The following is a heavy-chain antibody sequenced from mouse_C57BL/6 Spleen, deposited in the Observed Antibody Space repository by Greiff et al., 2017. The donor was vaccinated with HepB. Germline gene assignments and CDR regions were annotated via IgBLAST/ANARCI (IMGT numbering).Heavy chain of an antibody. J-gene: IGHJ2*01. CDR3: ARGAYDWDDFDY. V-gene: IGHV1-55*01. D-gene: IGHD4-1*01. CDR1: GYTFTNYW. Sequence: QVQLQQPGAELVKPGASVKMSCKASGYTFTNYWITWVKQRPGQGLEWIGDIYPGSGSTNYNEKFKSKATLTVDTSSSTAYMQLSSLTSEDSAVYYGARGAYDWDDFDYWGQGTTLTVSS. CDR2: IYPGSGST.